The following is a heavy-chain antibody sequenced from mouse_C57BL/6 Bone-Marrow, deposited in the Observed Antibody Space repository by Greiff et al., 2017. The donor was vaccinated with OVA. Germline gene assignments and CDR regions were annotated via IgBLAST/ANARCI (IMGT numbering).Heavy chain of an antibody. CDR1: GYTFTDHT. Sequence: VQLQQSDAELVKPGASVKISCKVSGYTFTDHTIHWMKQRPEQGLEWIGYIYPRDGSTKYNEKFKGKATLTADKSSSTAYMQLNSLTSEDSAVYFCARSDYYGSSYPYYYAMDDWGQGTSVTVSS. CDR3: ARSDYYGSSYPYYYAMDD. D-gene: IGHD1-1*01. V-gene: IGHV1-78*01. J-gene: IGHJ4*01. CDR2: IYPRDGST.